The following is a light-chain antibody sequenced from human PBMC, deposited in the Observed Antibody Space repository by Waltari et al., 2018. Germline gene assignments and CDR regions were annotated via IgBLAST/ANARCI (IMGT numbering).Light chain of an antibody. CDR2: RDK. CDR3: AAWDDSLSGVV. Sequence: QSVLTQPPSASGTPGQRVTISCSGSSSNIEINYVYWFQQIPGTAPKVLIYRDKHRPSGVPDRVSGSKSGPSASLAISGLRSEDEADYYCAAWDDSLSGVVFGGGTKLTVL. J-gene: IGLJ2*01. V-gene: IGLV1-47*01. CDR1: SSNIEINY.